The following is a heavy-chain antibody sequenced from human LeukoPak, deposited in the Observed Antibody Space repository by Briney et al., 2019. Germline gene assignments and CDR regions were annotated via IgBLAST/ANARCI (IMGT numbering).Heavy chain of an antibody. V-gene: IGHV3-21*01. CDR1: GFTFSRYS. CDR2: IYFTGNYI. J-gene: IGHJ4*02. CDR3: AREFNTVGNFDY. D-gene: IGHD3-10*01. Sequence: PGGSLRLSCVTSGFTFSRYSMRWVRQAPGEGLEWVSSIYFTGNYISYADSVKGRFTISRDNAKNSLYLQMNSLRAEDTAVYYCAREFNTVGNFDYWGQGTLVTVSS.